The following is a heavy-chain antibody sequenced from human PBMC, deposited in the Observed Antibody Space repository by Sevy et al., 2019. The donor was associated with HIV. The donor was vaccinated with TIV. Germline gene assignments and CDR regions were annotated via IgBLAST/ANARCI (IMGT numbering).Heavy chain of an antibody. J-gene: IGHJ4*02. CDR1: GGSISSSNW. V-gene: IGHV4-4*02. Sequence: SETLSLTCAVSGGSISSSNWWSWVRQPPGKGLEWIGEIYHSGSTNYNPSLKSRVTISVDKSKNQFSLKLSSVTAADTAVYYCVRLKRAAVGLYYFDYWGQGTLVTVSS. CDR2: IYHSGST. CDR3: VRLKRAAVGLYYFDY. D-gene: IGHD6-19*01.